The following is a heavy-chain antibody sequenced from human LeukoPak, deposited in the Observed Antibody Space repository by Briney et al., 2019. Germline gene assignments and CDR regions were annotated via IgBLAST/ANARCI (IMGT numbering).Heavy chain of an antibody. J-gene: IGHJ6*03. Sequence: ASVKVSCKASGYTFTSYGISWVRQAPGQGLEWMGWISAYNGNTNYAQKLQGRVTMTTDTSTSTAYMELRSLRSDDTAVYYCARVAHHYDSTLSTYYYYYMDVWGKGTTVTVSS. CDR1: GYTFTSYG. V-gene: IGHV1-18*01. D-gene: IGHD3-22*01. CDR2: ISAYNGNT. CDR3: ARVAHHYDSTLSTYYYYYMDV.